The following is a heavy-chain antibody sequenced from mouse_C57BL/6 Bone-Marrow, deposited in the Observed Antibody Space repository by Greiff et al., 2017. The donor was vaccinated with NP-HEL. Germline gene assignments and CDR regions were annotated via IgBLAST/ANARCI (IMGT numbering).Heavy chain of an antibody. J-gene: IGHJ3*01. V-gene: IGHV1-53*01. CDR3: ARGQYGNYGFAY. CDR2: INPSNGGT. CDR1: GYTFTSYW. Sequence: QVQLQQPGTELVKPGASVKLSCKASGYTFTSYWMHWVKQRPGQGLEWIGNINPSNGGTNYNEKFKSKATLTVDKSSSTAYMQRSSLTSEDSAVYYCARGQYGNYGFAYWGQGTLVTVSA. D-gene: IGHD2-1*01.